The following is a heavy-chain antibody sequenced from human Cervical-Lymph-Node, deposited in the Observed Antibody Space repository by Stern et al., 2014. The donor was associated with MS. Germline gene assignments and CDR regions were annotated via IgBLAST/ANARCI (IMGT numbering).Heavy chain of an antibody. CDR3: ARQRYFDY. Sequence: EVQLVESGPEVKRPGESLKISCQASGYTFTSYWIGWVRQMPGKGLEWIAIIFPGGSDIRYSPSFQGQVPISADQSSSTAYLQWHNLKASDTAIYYCARQRYFDYWGQGTLVTVSS. CDR1: GYTFTSYW. V-gene: IGHV5-51*01. CDR2: IFPGGSDI. J-gene: IGHJ4*02.